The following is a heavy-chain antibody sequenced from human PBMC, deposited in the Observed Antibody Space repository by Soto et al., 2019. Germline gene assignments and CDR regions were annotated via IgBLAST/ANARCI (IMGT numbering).Heavy chain of an antibody. D-gene: IGHD3-10*01. CDR2: IIPLFGTT. J-gene: IGHJ6*02. Sequence: QVQVVQSGVEVRRPGSSVKVSCKASGDTFKNCVISWVRQAPGQGLEWMGGIIPLFGTTDFAQRFQGRFIITTDESTTTAYMELSRLRSEDTATYYCAAELGFGKLSVVWGQGTTVIVSS. CDR3: AAELGFGKLSVV. CDR1: GDTFKNCV. V-gene: IGHV1-69*01.